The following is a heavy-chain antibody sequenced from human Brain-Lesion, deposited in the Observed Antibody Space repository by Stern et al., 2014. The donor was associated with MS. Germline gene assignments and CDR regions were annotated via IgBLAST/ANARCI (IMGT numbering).Heavy chain of an antibody. D-gene: IGHD1-26*01. V-gene: IGHV1-24*01. Sequence: QVQLVQSGAEVKKPGASVKVSCKVSGYTLTELSMHWVRQAPRNGLEWMGGFDSEDGETIYAQKFQGRVTMTEDTSTDTAYMELSSLRSEDTAVYYCATLSPGAGGNYYRHFDYWGQGTLVTVSS. CDR3: ATLSPGAGGNYYRHFDY. CDR1: GYTLTELS. J-gene: IGHJ4*02. CDR2: FDSEDGET.